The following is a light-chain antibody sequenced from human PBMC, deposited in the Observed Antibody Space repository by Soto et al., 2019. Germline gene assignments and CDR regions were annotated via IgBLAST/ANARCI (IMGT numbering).Light chain of an antibody. CDR2: AAS. V-gene: IGKV1-39*01. J-gene: IGKJ5*01. CDR1: QTISSY. Sequence: DIQITQSPSSLSASVGDRVTITCRASQTISSYLNWYQQKPGKAPKLLIYAASSLQSGVPSRFSGSGSGTDFTLTISSLQPEDFTTYYCQQNYNTLIPFGQGTRLEI. CDR3: QQNYNTLIP.